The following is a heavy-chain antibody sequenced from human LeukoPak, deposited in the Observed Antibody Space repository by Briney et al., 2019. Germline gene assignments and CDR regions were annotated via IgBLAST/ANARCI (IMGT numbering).Heavy chain of an antibody. J-gene: IGHJ6*03. CDR2: INPNSGGT. CDR1: GYTFTGYY. Sequence: ASVKVSCKASGYTFTGYYMHWVRQAPGQGLEWMGWINPNSGGTNYAQKFQGRVTMTRDTSISTAYMELSRLRSDDTAVYYYARDPIDSSGYPYYMDVWGKGTTVTVSS. CDR3: ARDPIDSSGYPYYMDV. D-gene: IGHD3-22*01. V-gene: IGHV1-2*02.